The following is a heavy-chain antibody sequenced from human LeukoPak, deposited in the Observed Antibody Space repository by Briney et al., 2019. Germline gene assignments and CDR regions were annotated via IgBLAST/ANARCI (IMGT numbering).Heavy chain of an antibody. V-gene: IGHV3-7*01. Sequence: PGGSLRLSCAASRFAFSNYAFNWVRQAPGKGLEWVANIKQDGSERYYVDSVKGRFTISRDNAKNSVYLQMNSLRAEDTAVYYCARDIDRYYGDYWGQGTLVTVSS. CDR2: IKQDGSER. CDR1: RFAFSNYA. CDR3: ARDIDRYYGDY. J-gene: IGHJ4*02. D-gene: IGHD3-3*01.